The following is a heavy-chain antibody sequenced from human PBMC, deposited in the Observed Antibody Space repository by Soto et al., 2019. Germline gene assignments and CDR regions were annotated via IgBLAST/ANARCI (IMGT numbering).Heavy chain of an antibody. CDR2: ISWNSGSI. CDR3: AKGKGYRTIDGYFDL. J-gene: IGHJ2*01. CDR1: GFTFDDYA. Sequence: EVQLVESGGGLVQPGRSLRLSCAASGFTFDDYAMHWVRQAPGQGREWVSGISWNSGSIGYADSVKGRFTISRDNAKNSLYLQMNSLRAGDTDLYYCAKGKGYRTIDGYFDLWGRGTLVTVSS. D-gene: IGHD4-4*01. V-gene: IGHV3-9*01.